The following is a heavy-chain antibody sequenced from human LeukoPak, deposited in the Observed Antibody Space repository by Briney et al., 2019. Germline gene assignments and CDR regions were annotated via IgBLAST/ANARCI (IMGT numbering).Heavy chain of an antibody. Sequence: ASVKVSCKASGYIFTSYDISWVRQGPGQGLEWVGWISAYNGNTKFAPNLQDRVTMTTDTSTATAYMELRSLRLNDTAVYFCARARPGAYCGTTSCFSDYWGQGTLVTVSS. D-gene: IGHD2-2*01. CDR2: ISAYNGNT. CDR3: ARARPGAYCGTTSCFSDY. V-gene: IGHV1-18*01. CDR1: GYIFTSYD. J-gene: IGHJ4*02.